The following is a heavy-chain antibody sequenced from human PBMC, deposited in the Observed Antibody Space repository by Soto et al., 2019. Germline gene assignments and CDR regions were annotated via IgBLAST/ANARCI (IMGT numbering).Heavy chain of an antibody. V-gene: IGHV1-69*12. CDR1: GGTFSNYA. CDR3: ARVDAVAGLYNYHGLDV. D-gene: IGHD6-19*01. Sequence: QVQLVQSGAEVKKPGSSVKVSCKVSGGTFSNYAIDWVRLAPGHGLEWMGGIVPIFGTTYYTQKFQGRAIIIADDSTNTAYLELSSLRSDDTAIYYCARVDAVAGLYNYHGLDVWGQGTAVTVSS. CDR2: IVPIFGTT. J-gene: IGHJ6*02.